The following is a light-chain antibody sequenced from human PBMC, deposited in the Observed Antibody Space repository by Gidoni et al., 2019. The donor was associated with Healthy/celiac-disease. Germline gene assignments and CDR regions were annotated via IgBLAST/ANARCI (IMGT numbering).Light chain of an antibody. V-gene: IGKV1-8*01. Sequence: AIRMTPSPSSFSASTGDRVTITCRGRQGISSYLAWYQQKPRKTPKLLIYAASTLQSGVPSRFSGSGSGTNYTLTISCLQSEDFATNYYQQYYSYPWTFGQGTKVEIK. J-gene: IGKJ1*01. CDR3: QQYYSYPWT. CDR1: QGISSY. CDR2: AAS.